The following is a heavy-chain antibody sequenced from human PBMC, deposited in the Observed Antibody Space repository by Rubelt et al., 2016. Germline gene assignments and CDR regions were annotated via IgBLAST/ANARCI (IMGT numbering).Heavy chain of an antibody. CDR3: ARDRHNYGPVDY. D-gene: IGHD5-18*01. CDR2: IYYSGSP. V-gene: IGHV4-34*11. J-gene: IGHJ4*02. Sequence: QVRLKQWGAGLLKPSETLSLTCAVYGGSFSGYYWSWIRQPPGKGLEWIGNIYYSGSPNYNPSLESRVTISVDTSNNHFSLNLTSANAADTAGYFCARDRHNYGPVDYWGQGILVTVSS. CDR1: GGSFSGYY.